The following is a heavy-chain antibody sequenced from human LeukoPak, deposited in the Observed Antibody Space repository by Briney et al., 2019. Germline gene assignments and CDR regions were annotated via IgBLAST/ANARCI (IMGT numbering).Heavy chain of an antibody. Sequence: PGGSLRLSCAASGFTFSSYAMSWVRQAPGKGLEWVSAISGSGGSTYYAGSVKGRFTISRDNSKNTLYLQMNSLRAEDTAVYYCAKVREGEDYFDYWGQGTLVTVSS. CDR3: AKVREGEDYFDY. CDR2: ISGSGGST. J-gene: IGHJ4*02. CDR1: GFTFSSYA. V-gene: IGHV3-23*01.